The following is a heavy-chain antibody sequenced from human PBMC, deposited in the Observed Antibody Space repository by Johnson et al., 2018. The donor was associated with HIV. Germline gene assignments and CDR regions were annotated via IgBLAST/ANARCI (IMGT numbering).Heavy chain of an antibody. Sequence: QVLLVESGGGVVQPGRSLRLSCAASGFTFSSYAMHWVRQAPGKGLAWVAVISYDGSNNYYADSVKGRFTTSRDTSKNTRYLQMGSLRAEDMAVYYCARARGDFWSGYPAFDIWGQGTMVTVSS. CDR2: ISYDGSNN. J-gene: IGHJ3*02. CDR3: ARARGDFWSGYPAFDI. V-gene: IGHV3-30*14. D-gene: IGHD3-3*01. CDR1: GFTFSSYA.